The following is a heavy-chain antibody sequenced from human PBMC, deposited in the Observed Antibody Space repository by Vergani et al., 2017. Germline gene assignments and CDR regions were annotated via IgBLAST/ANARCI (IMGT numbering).Heavy chain of an antibody. J-gene: IGHJ5*02. CDR1: GFTFSSYG. CDR2: IRYDGSNK. CDR3: AKDGGSSGWGPLWFDP. Sequence: QVQLVESGGGVVQPGGSLRLSCAASGFTFSSYGMHWVRQAPGKGLEWVAFIRYDGSNKYYADSVKGRFTISRDNSTNTLYLQMNSLRAVDTAVYYCAKDGGSSGWGPLWFDPWGQGTLVTVSS. D-gene: IGHD6-25*01. V-gene: IGHV3-30*02.